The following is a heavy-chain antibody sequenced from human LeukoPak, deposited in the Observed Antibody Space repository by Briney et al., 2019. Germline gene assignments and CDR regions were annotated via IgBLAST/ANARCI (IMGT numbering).Heavy chain of an antibody. J-gene: IGHJ6*02. CDR1: GFTVSNNY. Sequence: GGSLRLSCAASGFTVSNNYMSWVRQAPGKGLEWASVIYSGGSTYYADSVKGRFTISRHNSKNTLYLQMNSLRAEDTALYYCARTLWGGYGMDVWGQGTTVTVSS. V-gene: IGHV3-53*04. CDR2: IYSGGST. CDR3: ARTLWGGYGMDV. D-gene: IGHD3-10*01.